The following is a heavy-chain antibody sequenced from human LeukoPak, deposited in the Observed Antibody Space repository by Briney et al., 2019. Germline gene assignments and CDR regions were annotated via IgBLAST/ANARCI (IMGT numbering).Heavy chain of an antibody. D-gene: IGHD5-24*01. V-gene: IGHV3-48*03. Sequence: GGSLRLSCAASGFTISSYEMNWVRQAPGKGLEWVSYITGSGSSICYADSVKGRFTIFRDNAKNSLYLQMDSLRVEDTAVYYCANGDGFDYWGQGTLVIVSS. J-gene: IGHJ4*02. CDR3: ANGDGFDY. CDR1: GFTISSYE. CDR2: ITGSGSSI.